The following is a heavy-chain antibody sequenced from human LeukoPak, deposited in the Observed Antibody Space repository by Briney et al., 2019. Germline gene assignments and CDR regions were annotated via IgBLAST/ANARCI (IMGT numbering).Heavy chain of an antibody. J-gene: IGHJ4*02. CDR3: ARDFRYWNFGGGHPFDY. CDR1: AGSITGYY. CDR2: ISDSGRT. Sequence: SETLSLTCTVSAGSITGYYWTWIRQPAGKGLEWIGRISDSGRTYYNPSLESRVTISLDTSNNQFSLKVTSVTAADTAVYYCARDFRYWNFGGGHPFDYWGQGTLVTVSS. V-gene: IGHV4-4*07. D-gene: IGHD1-7*01.